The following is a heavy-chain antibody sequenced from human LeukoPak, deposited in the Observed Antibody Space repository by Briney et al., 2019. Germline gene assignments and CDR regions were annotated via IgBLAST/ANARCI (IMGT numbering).Heavy chain of an antibody. Sequence: PSETLSLTCTVSGGSISSYLWSWIRQPPGKGLEWIGYIYYSGGTNYNPSLKSRVTISVDTSKNQFSLKLSSVTAADTAVYYCARDQGTYYFDYWGQGTLVTVSS. D-gene: IGHD1-1*01. CDR3: ARDQGTYYFDY. CDR2: IYYSGGT. CDR1: GGSISSYL. J-gene: IGHJ4*02. V-gene: IGHV4-59*01.